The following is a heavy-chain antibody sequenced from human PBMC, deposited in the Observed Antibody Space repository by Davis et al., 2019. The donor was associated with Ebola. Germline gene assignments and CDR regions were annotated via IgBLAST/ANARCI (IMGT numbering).Heavy chain of an antibody. CDR2: INPSGGST. V-gene: IGHV1-46*01. CDR3: AREAVVVVAAKPYYYYGMDV. J-gene: IGHJ6*02. Sequence: ASVKVSCRASGYTFTSYYMHWVRQAPGQGLEWMGIINPSGGSTSYAQKFQGRVTMTRDTSTSTVYMELSSLRSEDTAVYYCAREAVVVVAAKPYYYYGMDVWGQGTTVTVSS. D-gene: IGHD2-15*01. CDR1: GYTFTSYY.